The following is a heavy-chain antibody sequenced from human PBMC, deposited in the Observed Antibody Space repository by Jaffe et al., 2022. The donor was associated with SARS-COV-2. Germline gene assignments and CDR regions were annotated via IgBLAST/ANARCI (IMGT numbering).Heavy chain of an antibody. Sequence: EVQLVESGGGLVKPGGSLRVSCAASGLTLSNARMTWVRQAPGKGLEWVGRIKSRSDGGTTDYAAAVKGRFTISRDDANNTVYLQMTSLKTEDAAVYYCSTDRDWGQGTLVTVSS. V-gene: IGHV3-15*01. CDR2: IKSRSDGGTT. J-gene: IGHJ4*02. CDR1: GLTLSNAR. CDR3: STDRD.